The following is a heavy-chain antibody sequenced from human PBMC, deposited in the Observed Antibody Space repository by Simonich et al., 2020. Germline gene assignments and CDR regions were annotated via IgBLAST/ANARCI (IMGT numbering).Heavy chain of an antibody. Sequence: QVQLQQWGAGLLKPSETLSLTCAVYGGSFSGYCWCWIRPPPRKGLEWIGEINHNVSTNSNPSLKSRGTIAVDTSKNQFSLKLSAVTAADTVVYYCARGKGWKNAFDIWGQGTMVTVSS. J-gene: IGHJ3*02. V-gene: IGHV4-34*01. CDR3: ARGKGWKNAFDI. CDR2: INHNVST. D-gene: IGHD1-1*01. CDR1: GGSFSGYC.